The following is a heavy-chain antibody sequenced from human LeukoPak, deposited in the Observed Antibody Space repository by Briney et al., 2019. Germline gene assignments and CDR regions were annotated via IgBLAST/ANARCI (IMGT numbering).Heavy chain of an antibody. CDR2: IYTSGST. CDR3: ARGVVVVPAAIRSNWFAP. D-gene: IGHD2-2*02. J-gene: IGHJ5*02. V-gene: IGHV4-4*07. Sequence: SETLSLTCTVSGGSISSYYWSWIWQPAGKGLEWLGRIYTSGSTNYNPSLKSRVTMSVDTSKNQFSLKLSSVTAADTAVYYCARGVVVVPAAIRSNWFAPWGKGTLVTVSS. CDR1: GGSISSYY.